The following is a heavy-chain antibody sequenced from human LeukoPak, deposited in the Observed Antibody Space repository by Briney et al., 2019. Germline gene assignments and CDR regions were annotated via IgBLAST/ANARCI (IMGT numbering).Heavy chain of an antibody. CDR3: ARDAFGGFGEPSYYYYYYMDV. CDR1: GFTFDDYG. CDR2: INWDGGST. Sequence: PGGSLRLSCAVSGFTFDDYGMSWVRQAQGKGLEWVSGINWDGGSTGYADSVKGRFTISRDNAKNSLYLQMNSLRAEDTALYYCARDAFGGFGEPSYYYYYYMDVWGKGTTVTVSS. D-gene: IGHD3-10*01. V-gene: IGHV3-20*04. J-gene: IGHJ6*03.